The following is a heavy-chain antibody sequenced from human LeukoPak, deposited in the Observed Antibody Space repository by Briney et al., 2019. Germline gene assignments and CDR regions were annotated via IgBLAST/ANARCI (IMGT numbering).Heavy chain of an antibody. CDR1: GFTFDDYG. Sequence: GGSLRLSCAASGFTFDDYGMGWVRQAPGKGLEWVSGINWNGGSTGYADSVKGRFTISRDNAKNSLYLQMNSLRAEDTALYYCAGDQGWGRGYSYAPRYYYYYMDVWGKGTTVTVSS. CDR3: AGDQGWGRGYSYAPRYYYYYMDV. CDR2: INWNGGST. J-gene: IGHJ6*03. D-gene: IGHD5-18*01. V-gene: IGHV3-20*04.